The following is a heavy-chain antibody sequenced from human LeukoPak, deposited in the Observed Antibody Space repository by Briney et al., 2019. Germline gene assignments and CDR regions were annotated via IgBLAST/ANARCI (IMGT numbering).Heavy chain of an antibody. Sequence: SETLSLTCTVSGGSISSSSYYWGWIRQPPGKGLEWIGSIYYSGSTYYNPSLKSRVTISVDTSKNQFSLKLSSVTAADTAVYYCARVCDFDWLLEDEYFQHWGQGTLVTVSS. CDR1: GGSISSSSYY. CDR2: IYYSGST. V-gene: IGHV4-39*07. CDR3: ARVCDFDWLLEDEYFQH. J-gene: IGHJ1*01. D-gene: IGHD3-9*01.